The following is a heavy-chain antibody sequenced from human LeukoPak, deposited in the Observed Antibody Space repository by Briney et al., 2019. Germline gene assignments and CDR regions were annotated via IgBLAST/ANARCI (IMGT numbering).Heavy chain of an antibody. CDR3: ARCYDLWSGYYRWLDP. D-gene: IGHD3-3*01. J-gene: IGHJ5*02. CDR1: GGTFSSYA. Sequence: SVKVSCKASGGTFSSYAISWVRQAPGQGLEWMGGIIPIFGTANYAQKFQGRVTITTDESTSTAYMELSSLRSEDTAVYYCARCYDLWSGYYRWLDPWGQGTLVTVSS. V-gene: IGHV1-69*05. CDR2: IIPIFGTA.